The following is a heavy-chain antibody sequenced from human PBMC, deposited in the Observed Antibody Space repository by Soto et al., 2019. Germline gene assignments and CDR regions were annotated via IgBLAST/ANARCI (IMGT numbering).Heavy chain of an antibody. D-gene: IGHD3-10*01. CDR1: GFTFSSYS. J-gene: IGHJ4*02. CDR3: ARGPPYYYGSGSLDY. Sequence: GGSLRLSCAASGFTFSSYSMNWVRQAPGKGLEWVSSISSSSSYIYYADSVKGRFTISRDNAKNSLYLQMNSLRAEDTAVYYCARGPPYYYGSGSLDYWGQGTLVTVSS. CDR2: ISSSSSYI. V-gene: IGHV3-21*01.